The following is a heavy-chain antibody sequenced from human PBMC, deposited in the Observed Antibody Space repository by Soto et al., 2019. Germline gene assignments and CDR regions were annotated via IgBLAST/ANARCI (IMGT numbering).Heavy chain of an antibody. D-gene: IGHD4-4*01. J-gene: IGHJ5*02. V-gene: IGHV3-74*01. Sequence: GGSLRLSCAASGFTFSSYWMHWVRQAPGKGLVWVSRINSGGSSTSYADSVKGRFTISRDNAKNTLYLQMNSLRAEDTAVYYCARGGSLTTKGRRGSFDPWGQGTLVTVSS. CDR3: ARGGSLTTKGRRGSFDP. CDR2: INSGGSST. CDR1: GFTFSSYW.